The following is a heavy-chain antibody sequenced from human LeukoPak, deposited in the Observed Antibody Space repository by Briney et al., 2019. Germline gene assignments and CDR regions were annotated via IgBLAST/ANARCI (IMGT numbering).Heavy chain of an antibody. D-gene: IGHD3-10*01. CDR3: ARGASGSYYRIDY. J-gene: IGHJ4*02. V-gene: IGHV3-74*01. CDR1: EFTFSDYW. Sequence: GGSLRLSCAASEFTFSDYWMHWVRQVPGRGLVWVSRINSDGSTRNYADSVKGRFTISRDNAKNTLYLEMNSLSDDDTAVYYCARGASGSYYRIDYWGQGTLVTVSA. CDR2: INSDGSTR.